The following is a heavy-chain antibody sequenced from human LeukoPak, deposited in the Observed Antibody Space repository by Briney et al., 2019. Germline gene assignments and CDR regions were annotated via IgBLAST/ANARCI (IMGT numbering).Heavy chain of an antibody. CDR3: AKRPSSSSLNY. CDR1: RFTFSSYS. CDR2: INSDSSHI. V-gene: IGHV3-21*04. Sequence: GGSLRLSCAASRFTFSSYSMNWVRQAPGKGLEWVSSINSDSSHIYYADSVKGRFTISRDNAKNSLYLQMNSLRAEDTAVYYCAKRPSSSSLNYWGQGTLVTVSS. D-gene: IGHD6-6*01. J-gene: IGHJ4*02.